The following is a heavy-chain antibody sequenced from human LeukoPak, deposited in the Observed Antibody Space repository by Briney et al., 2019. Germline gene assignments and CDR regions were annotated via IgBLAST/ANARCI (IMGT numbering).Heavy chain of an antibody. V-gene: IGHV3-21*06. D-gene: IGHD6-19*01. Sequence: PGGSLRLSCAASGFTFSSHYMNWVRQAPGKGLEWVSSITSSSSDIFYADSVKGRFTISRDNAKNSLYLKMNSLRVEDTAVYYCAAALAIAEGGTTPGDYWGQGTLVTVSS. CDR3: AAALAIAEGGTTPGDY. CDR1: GFTFSSHY. CDR2: ITSSSSDI. J-gene: IGHJ4*02.